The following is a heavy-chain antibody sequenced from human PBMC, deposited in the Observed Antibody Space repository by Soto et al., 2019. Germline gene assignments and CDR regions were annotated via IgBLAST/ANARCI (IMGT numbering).Heavy chain of an antibody. CDR3: VPGSSGGVGEDR. D-gene: IGHD1-26*01. V-gene: IGHV3-23*01. Sequence: GGSLGLSCLASGFTFAGHAMTWVRQAPGKGLEWVSTISESGGTTYYADSVKGRFTISRDNSKNTLFLQLSSLRVEDTALYYCVPGSSGGVGEDRWGQGTLVTVSS. J-gene: IGHJ5*02. CDR1: GFTFAGHA. CDR2: ISESGGTT.